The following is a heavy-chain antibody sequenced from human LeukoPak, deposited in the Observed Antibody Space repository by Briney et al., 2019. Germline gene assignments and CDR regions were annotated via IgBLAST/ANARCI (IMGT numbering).Heavy chain of an antibody. CDR1: GFTFSNYW. D-gene: IGHD6-19*01. CDR2: VSGSGGNT. J-gene: IGHJ4*02. CDR3: ARGQWLVTSSFDS. Sequence: GGSLRLSCAASGFTFSNYWMNWVRQVPGKGLEWVSAVSGSGGNTYYTDSVKDRFTISRDNSKNILFLQMSSLTAEDTALYYCARGQWLVTSSFDSWGQGTLVTVSS. V-gene: IGHV3-23*01.